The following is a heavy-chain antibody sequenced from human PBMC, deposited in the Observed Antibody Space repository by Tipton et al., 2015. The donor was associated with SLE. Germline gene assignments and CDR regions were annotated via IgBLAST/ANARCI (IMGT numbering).Heavy chain of an antibody. J-gene: IGHJ3*02. CDR3: ARGRVTIFGVDIIGRDAFDI. D-gene: IGHD3-3*01. CDR1: GGSFSGYY. Sequence: TLSLTCAVYGGSFSGYYWSWIRQPPGKGLEWIGEINHSGSTNYNPSLKSRVTISVDTSKNQFSLKLSSVTAADTAVYYCARGRVTIFGVDIIGRDAFDIWGQGTMVTVSS. V-gene: IGHV4-34*01. CDR2: INHSGST.